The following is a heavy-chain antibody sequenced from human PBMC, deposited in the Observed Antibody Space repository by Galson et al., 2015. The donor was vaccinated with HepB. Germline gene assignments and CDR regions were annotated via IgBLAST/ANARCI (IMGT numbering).Heavy chain of an antibody. CDR2: ISYDGSNK. J-gene: IGHJ3*02. CDR1: GFTFSSYA. CDR3: ASDSSGYYYYAFDI. D-gene: IGHD3-22*01. V-gene: IGHV3-30*04. Sequence: SLRLSCAASGFTFSSYAMHWVRQAPGKGLEWVAVISYDGSNKYYADSVKGRFTISRDNSKNTLYLQMNSLRAEDTAVYYCASDSSGYYYYAFDIWGQGTMVTVSS.